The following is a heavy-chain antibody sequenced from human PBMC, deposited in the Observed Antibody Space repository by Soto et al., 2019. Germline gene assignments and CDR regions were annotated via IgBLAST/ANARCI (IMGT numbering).Heavy chain of an antibody. V-gene: IGHV1-18*01. CDR2: ISAYNGNT. Sequence: GASVKVSCKASGYTFTSYGISWVRQVPGQGLEWMGWISAYNGNTNYAQKLQGRVTMTTDTSTSTAYMELRSLRSDATAVYYCARDMYYDFWSGYYSPEPFDYWGQGTLVTVSS. CDR3: ARDMYYDFWSGYYSPEPFDY. D-gene: IGHD3-3*01. CDR1: GYTFTSYG. J-gene: IGHJ4*02.